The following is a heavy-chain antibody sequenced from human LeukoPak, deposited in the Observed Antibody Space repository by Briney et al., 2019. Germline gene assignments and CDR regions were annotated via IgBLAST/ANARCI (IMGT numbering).Heavy chain of an antibody. J-gene: IGHJ5*02. Sequence: SETLSLTCTVSGGSISSYYWSWIRQPPGKGLEWIGYIYYSGSTNYNPSLKSRVTIPVDTSKNQFSLKLSSVTAADTAVYYCARGGGDCFGCNWFDPWGKGTLVTVSS. D-gene: IGHD2-21*02. CDR3: ARGGGDCFGCNWFDP. CDR2: IYYSGST. CDR1: GGSISSYY. V-gene: IGHV4-59*01.